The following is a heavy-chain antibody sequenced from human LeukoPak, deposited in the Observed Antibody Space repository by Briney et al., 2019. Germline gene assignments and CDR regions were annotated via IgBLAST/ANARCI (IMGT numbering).Heavy chain of an antibody. CDR3: ARCRADYDFWSGYYTPHYFDY. V-gene: IGHV3-11*04. D-gene: IGHD3-3*01. Sequence: PGGSLRLSCAASGFTFSNYWMHWVRQAPGKGLEWVSYISSSGSTIYYADSVKGRFTISRDNAKNSLYLQMNSLRAEDTAVYYCARCRADYDFWSGYYTPHYFDYWGQGTLVTVSS. J-gene: IGHJ4*02. CDR2: ISSSGSTI. CDR1: GFTFSNYW.